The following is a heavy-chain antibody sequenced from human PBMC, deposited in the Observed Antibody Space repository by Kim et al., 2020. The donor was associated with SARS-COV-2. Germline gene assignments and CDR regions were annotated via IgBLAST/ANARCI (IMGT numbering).Heavy chain of an antibody. J-gene: IGHJ6*02. Sequence: KGRFTIARDNAKNSLYLQMNSRRAEDTAVYYCARHDAGGYYYGMDVWGQGTTVTVSS. D-gene: IGHD3-10*01. V-gene: IGHV3-48*03. CDR3: ARHDAGGYYYGMDV.